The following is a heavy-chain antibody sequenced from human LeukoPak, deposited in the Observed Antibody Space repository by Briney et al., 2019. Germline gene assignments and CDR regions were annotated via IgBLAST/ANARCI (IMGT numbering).Heavy chain of an antibody. CDR1: GFTFSTYS. J-gene: IGHJ4*02. D-gene: IGHD1-14*01. CDR3: LREAWTGIGRDYFDY. CDR2: ISGLGNYI. V-gene: IGHV3-21*01. Sequence: GGSLRLSCAASGFTFSTYSMDWVRQAPGKGLEWVSSISGLGNYIYYADSVKGRFTISRDNAKDALYLQMNSLRAEDTAVYYCLREAWTGIGRDYFDYWGQGSLVTVSS.